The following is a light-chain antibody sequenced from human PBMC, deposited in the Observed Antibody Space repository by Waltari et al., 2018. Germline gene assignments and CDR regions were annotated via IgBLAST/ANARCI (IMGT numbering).Light chain of an antibody. CDR2: SAS. CDR1: QSVSYS. V-gene: IGKV3-11*01. CDR3: QQRSSWPRT. Sequence: EIVLTQSPATLSLSPGERATLSCRASQSVSYSLAWYQQKPGQPPRLLIYSASNRAPGIPARFSGSGSGSDFTLTISSLEPEDFAVYYCQQRSSWPRTFGQGTKVEIK. J-gene: IGKJ1*01.